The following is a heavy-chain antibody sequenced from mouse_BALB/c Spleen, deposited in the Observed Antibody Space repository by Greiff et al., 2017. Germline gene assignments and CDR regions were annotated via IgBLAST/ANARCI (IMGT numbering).Heavy chain of an antibody. V-gene: IGHV1-80*01. J-gene: IGHJ3*01. D-gene: IGHD4-1*01. CDR3: ARGVTDGNWAWFAY. CDR2: IYPGDGDT. Sequence: VQLQHSGAELVRPGSSVKISCKASGYAFSSYWMNWVKQRPGQGLEWIGQIYPGDGDTNYNGKFKGKATLTAAKSSSTAYLQLSSLTSEDSAVYVCARGVTDGNWAWFAYGGQGTLVTVSA. CDR1: GYAFSSYW.